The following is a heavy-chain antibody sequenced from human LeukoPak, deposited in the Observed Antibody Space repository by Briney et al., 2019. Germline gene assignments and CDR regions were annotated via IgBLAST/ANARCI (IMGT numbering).Heavy chain of an antibody. CDR2: IYHSGST. J-gene: IGHJ5*02. CDR3: ARGGGPGYSSSWYFDNWFDP. Sequence: SETLSLTCAVSGYSISSGYYWGWIRQPPGGGLEWIGSIYHSGSTYYNPSLKSRVTISVDTSKNQFSLKLSSVTAADTAVYYCARGGGPGYSSSWYFDNWFDPWGQGTLVTVSS. V-gene: IGHV4-38-2*01. CDR1: GYSISSGYY. D-gene: IGHD6-13*01.